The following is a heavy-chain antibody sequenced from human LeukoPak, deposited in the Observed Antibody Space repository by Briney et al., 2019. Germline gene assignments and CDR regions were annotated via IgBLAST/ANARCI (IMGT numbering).Heavy chain of an antibody. Sequence: GRSLRLSCAASGFTFHDYAMHWVRQAPGKGLEWVSGISWNGAAIDYADSVKGRFTISRDNAKNSLYLQMNSLKPEDMALYYCTTGDDLGAFDIWGQGTMVTVSS. J-gene: IGHJ3*02. CDR2: ISWNGAAI. V-gene: IGHV3-9*03. CDR1: GFTFHDYA. CDR3: TTGDDLGAFDI.